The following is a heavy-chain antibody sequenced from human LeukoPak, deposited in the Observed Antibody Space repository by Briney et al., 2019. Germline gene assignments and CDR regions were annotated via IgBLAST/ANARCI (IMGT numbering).Heavy chain of an antibody. CDR1: GFTFSNYG. V-gene: IGHV3-30*02. CDR3: AKDGPRYSSGWYLEY. CDR2: MPYDGSNK. D-gene: IGHD6-19*01. J-gene: IGHJ4*02. Sequence: GGSLRLSCAASGFTFSNYGMHWVRQAPGKGLEWVAFMPYDGSNKYYADSVKGRFTISRDNSKNMLYLQMNSLRVEDTAVYYCAKDGPRYSSGWYLEYRGQGTLVTASS.